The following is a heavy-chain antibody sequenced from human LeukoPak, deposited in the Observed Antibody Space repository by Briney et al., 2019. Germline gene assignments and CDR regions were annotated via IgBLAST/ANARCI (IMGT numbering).Heavy chain of an antibody. D-gene: IGHD3-9*01. CDR2: INPNSGGT. J-gene: IGHJ6*02. V-gene: IGHV1-2*04. CDR3: AIEYYDILTGYPTPDYGMDV. Sequence: ASVKVSCKASGYTFTGYYMHWVRQAPGQGLEWMGWINPNSGGTNYAQKFQGWVTMTRDTSISTASMELSRLRSDDTAVYYCAIEYYDILTGYPTPDYGMDVWGQGTTVTVSS. CDR1: GYTFTGYY.